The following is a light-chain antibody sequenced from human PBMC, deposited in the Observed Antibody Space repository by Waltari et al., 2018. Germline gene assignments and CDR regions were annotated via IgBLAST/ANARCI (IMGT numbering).Light chain of an antibody. CDR2: EVS. V-gene: IGLV2-14*01. CDR1: SSDVGGYNF. Sequence: QSALTQPASVSGSPGQSITISCTGTSSDVGGYNFVSWYQQHPGKAPKFMIYEVSNRPSGVSNRFSCSKSGNTASLTISGLQAEDEADYYCSSYTSTNTLVFGGGTKLTVL. J-gene: IGLJ3*02. CDR3: SSYTSTNTLV.